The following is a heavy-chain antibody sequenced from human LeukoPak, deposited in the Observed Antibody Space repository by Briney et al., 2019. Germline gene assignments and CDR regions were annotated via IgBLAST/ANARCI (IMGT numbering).Heavy chain of an antibody. CDR3: ARVVDTGSDAFDI. V-gene: IGHV4-59*01. D-gene: IGHD5-18*01. CDR1: GGSISSYY. Sequence: SETLSLTCTVSGGSISSYYWSWIRQPPGKGLEWIGYIYYSGRTNYNPSLKSRVTISVDTSKNQFSLKLSSVTAADTAVYYCARVVDTGSDAFDIWGQGTMVTVSS. J-gene: IGHJ3*02. CDR2: IYYSGRT.